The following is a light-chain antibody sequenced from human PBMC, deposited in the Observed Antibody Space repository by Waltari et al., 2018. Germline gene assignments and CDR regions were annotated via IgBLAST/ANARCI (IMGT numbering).Light chain of an antibody. V-gene: IGKV1-16*02. J-gene: IGKJ4*01. CDR3: QQHHSKPLT. CDR1: QGINNY. CDR2: KAS. Sequence: DIQMNQSPSSLSAPVGDRVTLTCRASQGINNYLAWYQEKPGNAPTLLIYKASTLQSGVPSKFIGGGSGTDFSLTITSLQPEDFASYYCQQHHSKPLTFGGGTKVEIK.